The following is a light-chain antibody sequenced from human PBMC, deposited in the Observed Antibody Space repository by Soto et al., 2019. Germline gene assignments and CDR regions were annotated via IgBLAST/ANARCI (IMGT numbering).Light chain of an antibody. V-gene: IGLV1-40*01. Sequence: QAVVTQPPSVSGAPGQRVTISCTGSSSNIGAGYDVHWYKQLPGTAPKLLIYDNSNRPSGVPDRFSGSKSGTSASLAITGLQAEDEADYYCQSYDSSLSGSVFGGGTKVTVL. CDR2: DNS. J-gene: IGLJ2*01. CDR3: QSYDSSLSGSV. CDR1: SSNIGAGYD.